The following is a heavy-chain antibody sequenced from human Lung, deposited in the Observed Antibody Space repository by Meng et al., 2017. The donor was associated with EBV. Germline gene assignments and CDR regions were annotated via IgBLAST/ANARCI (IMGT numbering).Heavy chain of an antibody. J-gene: IGHJ4*02. CDR3: AIEQSPGPFDY. V-gene: IGHV1-46*01. CDR1: FTDFC. CDR2: SNCYTGGT. D-gene: IGHD4-11*01. Sequence: FTDFCSLRVRQAPGQGLQWLGTSNCYTGGTAYARKFQGRITLTRDTSTTTVYMDLGSLGSDDTAFYSCAIEQSPGPFDYFGQGILVTVSS.